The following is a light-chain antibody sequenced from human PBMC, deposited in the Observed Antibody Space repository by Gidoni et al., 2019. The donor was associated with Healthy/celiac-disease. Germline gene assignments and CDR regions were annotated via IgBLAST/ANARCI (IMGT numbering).Light chain of an antibody. CDR2: DAS. J-gene: IGKJ3*01. V-gene: IGKV3-11*01. CDR3: QQRSNWPPLFT. CDR1: QCVSSY. Sequence: EIVLTQSPATLSVSPGERATLSCRASQCVSSYLAWYQQKPGQAPRLLIYDASNRATGIPARFSGSGSGTDFTLTISSLEPEDFAVYYCQQRSNWPPLFTFGPGTKVDIK.